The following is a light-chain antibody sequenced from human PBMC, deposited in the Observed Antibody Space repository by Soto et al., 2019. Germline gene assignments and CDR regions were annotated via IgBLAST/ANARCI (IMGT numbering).Light chain of an antibody. Sequence: EIVMTQSPATLSVSPGGRATLSCRASQSISDTLAWYQQKPGQAPRLLIHGASTRATGIPARFSGSGSGTDFTLTISSLEPEDFAVYYCQQRSNWPLTWTFGQGTKVDI. V-gene: IGKV3-11*01. J-gene: IGKJ1*01. CDR1: QSISDT. CDR2: GAS. CDR3: QQRSNWPLTWT.